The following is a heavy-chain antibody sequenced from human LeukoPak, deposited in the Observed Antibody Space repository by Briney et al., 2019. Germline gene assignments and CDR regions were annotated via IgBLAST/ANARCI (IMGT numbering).Heavy chain of an antibody. CDR1: GVSISSYY. J-gene: IGHJ6*03. D-gene: IGHD3-16*01. Sequence: SETLSLTCTVSGVSISSYYWTWIRQPPGKGLEWIGYIYYTGSTNYNPSLKSRVTISVDTSKNQFSLKLSSVTAADTAVYYCARHRPLLMRNYYYYMDVWGKGTTVTISS. CDR2: IYYTGST. V-gene: IGHV4-59*01. CDR3: ARHRPLLMRNYYYYMDV.